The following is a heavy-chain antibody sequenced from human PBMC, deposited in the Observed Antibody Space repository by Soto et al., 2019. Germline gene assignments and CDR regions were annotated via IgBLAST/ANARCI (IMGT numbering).Heavy chain of an antibody. CDR3: ARARGAASFDL. V-gene: IGHV1-8*01. CDR2: VSPNSGNT. CDR1: GYSFGHFD. Sequence: QVHLVQSGAEVKKPGASVMVSCKASGYSFGHFDIHWVRKAAGQGLEWMGWVSPNSGNTGYAQRFQGRITMTRDTSKSTAYMEGKSLTSADTAIYYCARARGAASFDLWGQGTLVNASS. D-gene: IGHD6-25*01. J-gene: IGHJ5*02.